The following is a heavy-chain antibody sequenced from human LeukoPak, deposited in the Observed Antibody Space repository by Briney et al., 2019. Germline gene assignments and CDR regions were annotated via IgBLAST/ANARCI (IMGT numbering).Heavy chain of an antibody. V-gene: IGHV4-39*01. D-gene: IGHD3-22*01. CDR1: AGSISSSSYY. CDR2: VYYSGNS. CDR3: ARSYDISGHPLAY. Sequence: SETLSLTCSVSAGSISSSSYYWGWIRQPPGKGLEWIGSVYYSGNSYYNPSLKSRVAISIDTSKNQFSLRLNSVTAADTAVYYCARSYDISGHPLAYWGQGTPVTVSS. J-gene: IGHJ4*02.